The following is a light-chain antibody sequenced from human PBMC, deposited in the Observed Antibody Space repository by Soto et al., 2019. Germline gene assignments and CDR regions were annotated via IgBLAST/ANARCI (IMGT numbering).Light chain of an antibody. CDR1: HIINNY. Sequence: DIQMTQSPFSLSASVGDRVTITCRASHIINNYLNWYQQKPGKAPKLLIYAASSLQSGVPSRFSGSGSGTAFTLTINSLQPEDFANYYCQQSYSVPWTFGQGTKVESK. V-gene: IGKV1-39*01. CDR2: AAS. J-gene: IGKJ1*01. CDR3: QQSYSVPWT.